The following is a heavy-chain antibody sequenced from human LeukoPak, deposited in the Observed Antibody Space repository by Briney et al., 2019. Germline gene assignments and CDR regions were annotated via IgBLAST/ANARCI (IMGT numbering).Heavy chain of an antibody. D-gene: IGHD6-19*01. V-gene: IGHV4-39*01. Sequence: SETLSLTCTVSGVSISSGDYYWGWIRQSPGKGLEWIGSIFYSGSTYYNPSLKSRVTISIDTSENQFSLKLSSVTAADTAVYYCATTPALAVAGTLDPKEWGQGTLVTVSS. J-gene: IGHJ4*02. CDR1: GVSISSGDYY. CDR3: ATTPALAVAGTLDPKE. CDR2: IFYSGST.